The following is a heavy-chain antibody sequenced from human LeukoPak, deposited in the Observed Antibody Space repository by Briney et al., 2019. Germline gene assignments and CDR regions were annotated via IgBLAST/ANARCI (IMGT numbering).Heavy chain of an antibody. D-gene: IGHD3-16*02. Sequence: ASVKVSCKASGYTFTGYYMHWVRQAPGQGLEWMGWINPNSGGTNYAQKFQGRVTMTRDTSISTAYMELSRLRSDDTAVYYCARDFLYVWGSYRHSWFDPWGQGTLVTVSS. CDR1: GYTFTGYY. V-gene: IGHV1-2*02. CDR3: ARDFLYVWGSYRHSWFDP. CDR2: INPNSGGT. J-gene: IGHJ5*02.